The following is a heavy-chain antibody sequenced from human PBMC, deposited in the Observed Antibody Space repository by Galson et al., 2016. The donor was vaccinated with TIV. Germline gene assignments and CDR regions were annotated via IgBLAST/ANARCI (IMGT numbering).Heavy chain of an antibody. CDR3: ARDRHCTNGVCCGL. Sequence: SLRLSCAASGFTVSNNYMSWVRQAPGKGLEWVSLIYSGGKTFYADSVKGRFTISRDNSKNTVYLQMNSLRVEDKAVYYCARDRHCTNGVCCGLWGQGTLVTVSS. CDR1: GFTVSNNY. D-gene: IGHD2-8*01. J-gene: IGHJ4*02. V-gene: IGHV3-53*01. CDR2: IYSGGKT.